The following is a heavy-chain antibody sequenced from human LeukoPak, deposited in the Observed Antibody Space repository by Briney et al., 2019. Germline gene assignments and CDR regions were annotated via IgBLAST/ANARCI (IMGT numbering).Heavy chain of an antibody. CDR2: ISGSGGST. Sequence: GGSLRLSCAASGFTFSDYAMSWVRQAPGKGLEWVSAISGSGGSTYYADSVKGRFTISRDNSKNTLYLQMNSLRAEDTAVYYCANGGSSGYSDYWGQGTLVTVSS. V-gene: IGHV3-23*01. CDR1: GFTFSDYA. J-gene: IGHJ4*02. D-gene: IGHD3-22*01. CDR3: ANGGSSGYSDY.